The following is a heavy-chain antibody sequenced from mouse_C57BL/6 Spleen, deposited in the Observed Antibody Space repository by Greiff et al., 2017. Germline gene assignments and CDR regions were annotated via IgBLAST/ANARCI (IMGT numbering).Heavy chain of an antibody. CDR2: ISSGGSYT. J-gene: IGHJ4*01. CDR3: ARHFYYGNYGYAMDY. V-gene: IGHV5-6*01. Sequence: EVQLVESGGDLVKPGGSLKLSCAASGFTFSSYGMSWVRQTPDKRLEWVATISSGGSYTYYPDSVKGRFTISRDNAKNTLYLQMSSLKSEDTAMYYCARHFYYGNYGYAMDYWGQGTSVTVSS. CDR1: GFTFSSYG. D-gene: IGHD2-1*01.